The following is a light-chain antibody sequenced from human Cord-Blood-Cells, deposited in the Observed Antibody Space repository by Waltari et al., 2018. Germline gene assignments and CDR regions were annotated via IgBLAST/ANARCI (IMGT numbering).Light chain of an antibody. Sequence: EIAMTQSPATPSVSPGERAPLSCRASQSVSSNLAWYQQKPGQAPRLLIYGASTRATGIPARFSGSGSGTEFTLTISSLQSEDFAVYYCQQYNNWPPYTFGQGTKLEIK. J-gene: IGKJ2*01. CDR2: GAS. CDR3: QQYNNWPPYT. CDR1: QSVSSN. V-gene: IGKV3-15*01.